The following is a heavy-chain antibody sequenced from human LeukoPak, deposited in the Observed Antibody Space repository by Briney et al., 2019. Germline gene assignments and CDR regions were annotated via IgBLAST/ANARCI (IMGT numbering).Heavy chain of an antibody. CDR1: GFTFSSYA. Sequence: GGSLRLSCAASGFTFSSYAMSWVRQAPGNGLERVSAISGSGGSTSYADSVKRRFTISSDNSKNTLYLQMNSLRAEDTAVYDCANRRDGYNSAFDIWGQGTMVTVSS. D-gene: IGHD5-24*01. J-gene: IGHJ3*02. CDR2: ISGSGGST. CDR3: ANRRDGYNSAFDI. V-gene: IGHV3-23*01.